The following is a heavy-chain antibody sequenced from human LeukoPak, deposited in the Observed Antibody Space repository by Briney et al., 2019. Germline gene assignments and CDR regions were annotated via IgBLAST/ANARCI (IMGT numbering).Heavy chain of an antibody. D-gene: IGHD2-21*02. V-gene: IGHV4-39*01. CDR1: GVSISSSNYY. CDR3: AKSDGYGLIDS. J-gene: IGHJ5*01. CDR2: IYSCGST. Sequence: SETLSLTCTVSGVSISSSNYYWGWVRQPPGKGLEWIGNIYSCGSTYYNSSLKSRVTISIDTSNNQVSLKMSSMTAADTAVYYCAKSDGYGLIDSWGQGTLVTVSS.